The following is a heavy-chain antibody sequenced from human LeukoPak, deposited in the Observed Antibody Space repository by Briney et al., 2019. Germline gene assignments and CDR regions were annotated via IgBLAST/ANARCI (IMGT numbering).Heavy chain of an antibody. Sequence: ASVKVSCKASGFSFTNYDINWVRQATGQGLEWMGWMNPNSGNTGYAQKFQGRVTITRNTSISTAYMELSSLRSEDTAVYYCARETGYSSGIYYMDVWGKGTTVTVSS. CDR1: GFSFTNYD. CDR3: ARETGYSSGIYYMDV. V-gene: IGHV1-8*03. J-gene: IGHJ6*03. D-gene: IGHD6-19*01. CDR2: MNPNSGNT.